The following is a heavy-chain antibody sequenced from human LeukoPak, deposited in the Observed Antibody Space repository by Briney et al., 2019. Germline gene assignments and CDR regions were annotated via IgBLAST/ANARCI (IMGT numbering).Heavy chain of an antibody. CDR3: ARSWYGSGWYYFDY. J-gene: IGHJ4*02. V-gene: IGHV1-8*01. CDR1: GYTFTSYD. D-gene: IGHD6-19*01. Sequence: ASVKVSCKASGYTFTSYDINWVRQATGQGLEWMGWMNPNSGNTGYAQKFQGRVTMTRNTSISTAYMELSSLRSEDTAVYYCARSWYGSGWYYFDYWGQGTLVTVSS. CDR2: MNPNSGNT.